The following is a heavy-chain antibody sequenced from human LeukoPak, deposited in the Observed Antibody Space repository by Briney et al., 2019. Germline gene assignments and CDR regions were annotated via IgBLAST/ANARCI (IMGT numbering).Heavy chain of an antibody. CDR3: AKGTAHMDV. V-gene: IGHV3-48*03. CDR2: ISSSGSTI. Sequence: GGSLRLSCAASGFTFSSYEMNWVRQAPGKGLEWVSYISSSGSTIYYADSVKGRFTISRDNAKNSLYLQMNSLRAEYTAVYYCAKGTAHMDVWGKGTTVTVSS. CDR1: GFTFSSYE. J-gene: IGHJ6*03.